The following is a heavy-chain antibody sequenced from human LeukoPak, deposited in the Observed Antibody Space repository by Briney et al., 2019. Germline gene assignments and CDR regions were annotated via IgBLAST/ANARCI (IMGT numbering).Heavy chain of an antibody. CDR3: ARVRGAAPSYYFDY. V-gene: IGHV1-18*01. CDR1: GYTFTSYG. J-gene: IGHJ4*02. CDR2: ISTYNGYT. D-gene: IGHD6-6*01. Sequence: ASVKVSCKASGYTFTSYGISWVRQAPGQGLEGMGWISTYNGYTSYAQNLQGRVAVTTDTSTSTAYMELRSLRSDDTAVYYCARVRGAAPSYYFDYWGQGTVVTVSS.